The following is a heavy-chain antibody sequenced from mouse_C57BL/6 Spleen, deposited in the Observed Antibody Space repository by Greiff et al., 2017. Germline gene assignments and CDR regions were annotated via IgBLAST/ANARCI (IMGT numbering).Heavy chain of an antibody. D-gene: IGHD2-2*01. CDR1: GYTFTSYW. Sequence: QVQLQQPGAELVRPGTSVKLSCKASGYTFTSYWLPWVKQRPGQGLEWIGVIDPSDSYTNYNQKFKCKATLTVDTSSSTAYMQLSSLTSEDSAVYYCARAGYDGAWFAYWGQGTLVTVSA. J-gene: IGHJ3*01. V-gene: IGHV1-59*01. CDR3: ARAGYDGAWFAY. CDR2: IDPSDSYT.